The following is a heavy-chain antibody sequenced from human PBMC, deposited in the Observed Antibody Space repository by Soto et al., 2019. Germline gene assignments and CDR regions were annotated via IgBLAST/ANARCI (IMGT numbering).Heavy chain of an antibody. J-gene: IGHJ6*02. CDR2: ISAYNGNT. D-gene: IGHD3-3*01. Sequence: RASVKVSCKASGYTFTSYGISWVRQAPGQGLEWMGWISAYNGNTNYAQKLQGRVTMTTDTSTSTAYMELRSLRSDDTAVYYCARDRYYDFWSGSTYYYYGMDVWGQGTTVTVSS. V-gene: IGHV1-18*04. CDR1: GYTFTSYG. CDR3: ARDRYYDFWSGSTYYYYGMDV.